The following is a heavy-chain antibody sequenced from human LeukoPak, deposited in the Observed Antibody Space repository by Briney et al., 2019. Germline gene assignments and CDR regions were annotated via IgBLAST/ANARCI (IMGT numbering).Heavy chain of an antibody. J-gene: IGHJ4*02. CDR1: GGSFSGYY. V-gene: IGHV4-34*01. CDR3: ARSGGDYYDSSAHFDY. D-gene: IGHD3-22*01. Sequence: SETLSLTCAVYGGSFSGYYWSWIRQPPGKGLEWIGEINHSGSTNYNPSLKSRVTISVDTSKNQFSLELSSVTAADTAVYYCARSGGDYYDSSAHFDYWGQGTLVTVSS. CDR2: INHSGST.